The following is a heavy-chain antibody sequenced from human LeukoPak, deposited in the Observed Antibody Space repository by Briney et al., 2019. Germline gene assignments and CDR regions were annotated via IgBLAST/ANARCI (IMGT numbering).Heavy chain of an antibody. Sequence: GGSLRLPCAASGFTFSSYAMSWVRQAPGKGLEWVSAISGSGGSTYYADSVKGRFTISRDNSKNTLYLQMNSLRAEDTAVYYCAKDPSVSYVWFDYWGQGTLVTVSS. CDR2: ISGSGGST. CDR3: AKDPSVSYVWFDY. D-gene: IGHD1-26*01. V-gene: IGHV3-23*01. CDR1: GFTFSSYA. J-gene: IGHJ4*02.